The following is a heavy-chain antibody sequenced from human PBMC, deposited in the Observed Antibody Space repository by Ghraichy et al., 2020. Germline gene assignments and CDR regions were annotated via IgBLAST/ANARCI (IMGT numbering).Heavy chain of an antibody. CDR1: GFTFSSYS. CDR2: ISSSSSYI. J-gene: IGHJ6*02. Sequence: GESLNISCAASGFTFSSYSMNWVRQAPGKGLEWVSSISSSSSYIYYADSVKGRFTISRDNAKNSLYLQMNSLRAEDTAVYYCARHYDSSGYYWADYYYGMDVWGQGTTVTVSS. V-gene: IGHV3-21*01. D-gene: IGHD3-22*01. CDR3: ARHYDSSGYYWADYYYGMDV.